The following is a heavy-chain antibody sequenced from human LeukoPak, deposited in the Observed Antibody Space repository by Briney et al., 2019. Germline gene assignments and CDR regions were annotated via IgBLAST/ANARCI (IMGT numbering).Heavy chain of an antibody. CDR2: IYVSAIT. V-gene: IGHV4-4*07. CDR1: GGSISSYY. D-gene: IGHD1-14*01. J-gene: IGHJ6*01. CDR3: ARTFSPSGDYNYGLDV. Sequence: SETLSLTCTVSGGSISSYYGRGLRQPGGKGREGIGRIYVSAITKYIPSLRTRVTMSVDTSKNQFSLTLTSVTAADTAVYYCARTFSPSGDYNYGLDVWGQGTTVIVSS.